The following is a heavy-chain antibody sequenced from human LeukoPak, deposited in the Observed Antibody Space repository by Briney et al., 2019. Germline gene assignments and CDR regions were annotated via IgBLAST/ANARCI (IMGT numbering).Heavy chain of an antibody. J-gene: IGHJ4*02. V-gene: IGHV4-39*01. Sequence: SETLSLTCTVSGGSISSSSYYWGWIRQPPGKGLEWIGSIYYSGSTNYNPSLKSRVTISVDTSKNQFSLRLTSVTAADTAVYYCARRRDGYPIDYRGQGTLVTVSS. CDR3: ARRRDGYPIDY. CDR2: IYYSGST. CDR1: GGSISSSSYY. D-gene: IGHD5-24*01.